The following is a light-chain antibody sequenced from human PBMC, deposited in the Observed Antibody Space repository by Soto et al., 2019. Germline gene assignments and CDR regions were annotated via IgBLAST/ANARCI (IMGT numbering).Light chain of an antibody. CDR1: HSVPTNY. CDR3: QDYGNSAWT. Sequence: VLTQSPGNLSLSPGERVTLYCRASHSVPTNYLAWYQQKLGQSPRLLIYGASTRTTVIPERFSGSGSGTDLTLTISRLEPEDFAAYYCQDYGNSAWTFGQGTKVDIK. CDR2: GAS. V-gene: IGKV3-20*01. J-gene: IGKJ1*01.